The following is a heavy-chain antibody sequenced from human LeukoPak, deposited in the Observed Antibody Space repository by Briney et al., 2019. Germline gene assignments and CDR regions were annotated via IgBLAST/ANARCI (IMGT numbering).Heavy chain of an antibody. Sequence: GGSLRLSCAASGFTFSDYSMNWVRQAPGKGLGWISYVGISSGNTKYADSVKGRFTISGDSAKNSVFLQMNSLRVEDTAVYYCARDHRYAFDNWGQGTLVTVSS. CDR3: ARDHRYAFDN. V-gene: IGHV3-48*04. D-gene: IGHD5-12*01. CDR1: GFTFSDYS. J-gene: IGHJ4*02. CDR2: VGISSGNT.